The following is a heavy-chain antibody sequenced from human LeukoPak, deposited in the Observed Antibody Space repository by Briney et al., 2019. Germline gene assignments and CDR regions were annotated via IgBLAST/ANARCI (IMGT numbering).Heavy chain of an antibody. D-gene: IGHD3-3*01. J-gene: IGHJ3*02. CDR3: ARFLRGDFWSGYYNDAFDT. Sequence: SETLSLTCTVSGGSISTYYWSWIRQPPGKGLEWIGYIYYSGSTNYNPSLKSRVTISVDTSKNQFSLKLSSVTAADTAVYYCARFLRGDFWSGYYNDAFDTWGQGTMVTVSS. CDR1: GGSISTYY. V-gene: IGHV4-59*01. CDR2: IYYSGST.